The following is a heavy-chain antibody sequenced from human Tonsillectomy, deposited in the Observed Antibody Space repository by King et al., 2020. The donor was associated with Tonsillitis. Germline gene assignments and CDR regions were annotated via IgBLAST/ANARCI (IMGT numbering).Heavy chain of an antibody. CDR2: INTNTGNP. CDR3: ARSLAEQVYYYDSSGYPYPDY. D-gene: IGHD3-22*01. CDR1: GYTFTSYA. V-gene: IGHV7-4-1*02. J-gene: IGHJ4*02. Sequence: QLVQSGSELKKPGASVKVSCKASGYTFTSYAMNWVRQAPGQGLEWMGWINTNTGNPTYAQGFTGRFVFSLDTSVSTAYLQISSLKAEDTAVYYCARSLAEQVYYYDSSGYPYPDYWGQGTLVTVSS.